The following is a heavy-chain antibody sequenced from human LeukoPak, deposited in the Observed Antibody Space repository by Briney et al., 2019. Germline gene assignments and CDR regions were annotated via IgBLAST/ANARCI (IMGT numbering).Heavy chain of an antibody. V-gene: IGHV4-59*01. CDR2: IQYNGHT. CDR1: GGSISSYY. D-gene: IGHD3-10*01. J-gene: IGHJ4*02. Sequence: SETLSLTCTVSGGSISSYYWSWIRQPPGKGLEWIGYIQYNGHTNYNHSLKSRVSISVDTSKNQFSLRLSSVTAADTAVYYCARGSSRLIDYWGQGILVTVSS. CDR3: ARGSSRLIDY.